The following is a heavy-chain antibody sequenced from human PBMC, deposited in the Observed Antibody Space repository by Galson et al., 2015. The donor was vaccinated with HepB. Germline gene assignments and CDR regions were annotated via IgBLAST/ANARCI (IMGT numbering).Heavy chain of an antibody. CDR3: ARERRYCSGGSCYSNWFDP. CDR1: GYTFTGYY. D-gene: IGHD2-15*01. CDR2: INPNSGGT. V-gene: IGHV1-2*04. Sequence: SVKVSCKASGYTFTGYYMHWVRQAPGQGLEWMGWINPNSGGTNYAQKFQGWVTMTRDTSISTAYMELSRLRSDDTAVYYCARERRYCSGGSCYSNWFDPWGQGTLVTVSS. J-gene: IGHJ5*02.